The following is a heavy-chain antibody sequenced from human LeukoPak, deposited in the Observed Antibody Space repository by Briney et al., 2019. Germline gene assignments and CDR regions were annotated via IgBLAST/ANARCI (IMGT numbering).Heavy chain of an antibody. CDR3: TTAGISGTRWYYNGMDV. V-gene: IGHV3-15*01. D-gene: IGHD1-20*01. CDR2: IRSKIDGETI. CDR1: GFSFNNAY. J-gene: IGHJ6*02. Sequence: GGSLRLSCGASGFSFNNAYMSWVRQAPGKGPEWVGLIRSKIDGETIEYAAPVKDRFVISRDDSKNTVYLQMTSLKIEDTAVYYCTTAGISGTRWYYNGMDVWGQGTTVTVSS.